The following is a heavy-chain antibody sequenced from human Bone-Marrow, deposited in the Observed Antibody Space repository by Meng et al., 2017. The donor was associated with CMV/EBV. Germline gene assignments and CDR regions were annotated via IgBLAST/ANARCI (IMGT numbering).Heavy chain of an antibody. V-gene: IGHV4-59*01. CDR1: GFTFSSYA. Sequence: SETLSLTCAASGFTFSSYAMSWIRQPPGKGLEWIGYIYYSGSTNYNPSLKSRVTISVDTSKNQFSLKLSSVTAADTAVYYCARDRGVDWNYGYYYYYGMDVWGQGPTVPVSS. J-gene: IGHJ6*02. CDR2: IYYSGST. D-gene: IGHD1-7*01. CDR3: ARDRGVDWNYGYYYYYGMDV.